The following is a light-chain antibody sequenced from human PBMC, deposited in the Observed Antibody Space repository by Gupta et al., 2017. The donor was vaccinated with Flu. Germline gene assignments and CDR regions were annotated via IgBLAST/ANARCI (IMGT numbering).Light chain of an antibody. J-gene: IGLJ3*02. V-gene: IGLV3-25*03. CDR3: QAADSSDKWV. CDR1: VGSDAY. CDR2: KDR. Sequence: GKTAEISCSGDVGSDAYVYCYQQKPGQAPVLVLQKDRGSPVGIPERFSGSTSGTKVTLTISGVQAEDEADYYCQAADSSDKWVFGGGTKLTV.